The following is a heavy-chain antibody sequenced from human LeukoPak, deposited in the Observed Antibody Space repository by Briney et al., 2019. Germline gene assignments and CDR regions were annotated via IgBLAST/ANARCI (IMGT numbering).Heavy chain of an antibody. J-gene: IGHJ4*02. V-gene: IGHV4-38-2*02. Sequence: SETLSLTCTVSGYSISSGYYWGWIRQPPGKGLEWIGSIYHSGITYYKSSLKSRVTMSVDTSKNQFSLKLSSVTAADTAVYYCARESGTYYVYDYWDQGTLVTVSS. D-gene: IGHD1-26*01. CDR1: GYSISSGYY. CDR2: IYHSGIT. CDR3: ARESGTYYVYDY.